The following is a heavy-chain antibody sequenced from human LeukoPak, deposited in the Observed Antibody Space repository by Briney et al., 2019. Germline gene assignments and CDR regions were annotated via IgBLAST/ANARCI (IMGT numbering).Heavy chain of an antibody. J-gene: IGHJ3*02. CDR2: IYYSGST. CDR1: GGSICSYY. V-gene: IGHV4-59*08. CDR3: ARAELGMEAFDI. Sequence: SETLSLTCTVSGGSICSYYWSWIRQPPGKGVEWIGYIYYSGSTNYNPSLKSRVTISVDTSKNQFSLKLSSVTAADTAVYYCARAELGMEAFDIWGQGTMVTVSS. D-gene: IGHD7-27*01.